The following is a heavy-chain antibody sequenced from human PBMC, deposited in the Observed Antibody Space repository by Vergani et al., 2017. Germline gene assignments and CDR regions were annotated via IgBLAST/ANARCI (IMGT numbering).Heavy chain of an antibody. CDR2: IKSKTDGGTT. CDR3: TTRGTIAVAXTIGASYYYYYMDV. D-gene: IGHD6-19*01. V-gene: IGHV3-15*01. Sequence: EVQLVESGGGLVKPGGSLRLSCAASGFTFSNAWMSWVRQAPGKGLEWVGRIKSKTDGGTTDYAAPVKGRFTISRDDSKNTLYLQMNSLKTEDTAVYYCTTRGTIAVAXTIGASYYYYYMDVWGKGTTVTVSS. CDR1: GFTFSNAW. J-gene: IGHJ6*03.